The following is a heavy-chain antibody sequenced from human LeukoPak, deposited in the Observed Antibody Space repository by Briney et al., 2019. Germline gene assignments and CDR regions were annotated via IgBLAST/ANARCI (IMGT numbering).Heavy chain of an antibody. Sequence: PSETLSLTCAVYGGSFSGYYGSWLRQPPGKGLEWIGEINHSGSTNYNPSLKSRVTISVDTSKNQFALKLSSVPAADTAVYYCARGPPPTYYDFCSGYYDYWGQGTLVTVSS. J-gene: IGHJ4*02. CDR1: GGSFSGYY. D-gene: IGHD3-3*01. CDR3: ARGPPPTYYDFCSGYYDY. V-gene: IGHV4-34*01. CDR2: INHSGST.